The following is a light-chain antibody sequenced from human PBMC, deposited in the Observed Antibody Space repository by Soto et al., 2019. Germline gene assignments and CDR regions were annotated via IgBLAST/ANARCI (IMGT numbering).Light chain of an antibody. CDR1: QGISSW. J-gene: IGKJ4*01. CDR3: QQPNSFPLT. Sequence: DIQMTQSPYSVSASVGDRVTTSCRTSQGISSWLDWYQQKPGKAPKLLIYAASSLQSGFPSRFSGSGSVTDCTLTISSLQHEDVATHYCQQPNSFPLTFGGGTKGELK. CDR2: AAS. V-gene: IGKV1-12*01.